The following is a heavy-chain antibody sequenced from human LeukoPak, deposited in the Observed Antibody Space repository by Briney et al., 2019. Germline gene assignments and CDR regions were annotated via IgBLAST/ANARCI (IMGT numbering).Heavy chain of an antibody. CDR1: GGSVTSGTYH. CDR3: ARVWYYYDSSGYYHNWFDP. D-gene: IGHD3-22*01. J-gene: IGHJ5*02. Sequence: PSETLSLTCSVSGGSVTSGTYHWGWIRQPPGKGLEWIGSIYHSGSTYYNPSLKSRVTISVDTSKNQFSLKLSSVTAADTAVYYCARVWYYYDSSGYYHNWFDPWGQGTLVTVSS. CDR2: IYHSGST. V-gene: IGHV4-39*07.